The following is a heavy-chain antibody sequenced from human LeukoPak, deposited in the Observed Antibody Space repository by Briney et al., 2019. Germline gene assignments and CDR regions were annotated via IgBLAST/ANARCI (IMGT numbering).Heavy chain of an antibody. CDR2: INTNSGGT. CDR1: GYSFTGYY. D-gene: IGHD6-19*01. V-gene: IGHV1-2*02. Sequence: ASVKVSCKASGYSFTGYYTHWVRQAPGQGLEWMGWINTNSGGTKYAQKFQGRVTMTTDTSTSTAYMELRSLRSDDTAVYYCARVGYSSGWTDYWGQGTLVTVSS. J-gene: IGHJ4*02. CDR3: ARVGYSSGWTDY.